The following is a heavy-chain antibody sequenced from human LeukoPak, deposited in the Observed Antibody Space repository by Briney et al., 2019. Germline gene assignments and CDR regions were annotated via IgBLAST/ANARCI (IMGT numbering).Heavy chain of an antibody. V-gene: IGHV1-24*01. CDR1: GDTLTELL. D-gene: IGHD3-22*01. Sequence: GASVKVSCKVSGDTLTELLMHWVRQAPGKGLEWRGGFDPEDGETIYAQKFQGRVTMTDDTSTDTAYMELSSLRSEDTAVYYCATATYYYDSSGYYYDVSPFDYWGQGTLVTVSS. CDR2: FDPEDGET. J-gene: IGHJ4*02. CDR3: ATATYYYDSSGYYYDVSPFDY.